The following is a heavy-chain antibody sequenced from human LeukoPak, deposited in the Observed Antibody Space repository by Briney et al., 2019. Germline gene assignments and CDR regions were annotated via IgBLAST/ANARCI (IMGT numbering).Heavy chain of an antibody. CDR2: LYPGDSDT. J-gene: IGHJ4*02. Sequence: GESLKISCKGFGYSFTSYWIGWVRQMPGKGLEWMGILYPGDSDTRYSPSFQGQVTISADKSISTAYLHWSSLKASDTAIYYCAGLGTTATTTRFDYWGQGTLVTVSS. V-gene: IGHV5-51*01. CDR3: AGLGTTATTTRFDY. CDR1: GYSFTSYW. D-gene: IGHD1-7*01.